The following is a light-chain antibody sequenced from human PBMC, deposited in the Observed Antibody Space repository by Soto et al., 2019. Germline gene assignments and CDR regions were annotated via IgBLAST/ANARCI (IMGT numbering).Light chain of an antibody. J-gene: IGLJ3*02. CDR2: SNN. CDR3: AAWDDSLSGNWV. Sequence: QAVVTQPPSASGTPGQRVTISCSGSSSNIGSNTVNWYQQFPGTAPKLLIYSNNQRPSGVPDRFSGSKSGTSASLAISGLQSEDEADYYCAAWDDSLSGNWVFGGGTKLTVL. V-gene: IGLV1-44*01. CDR1: SSNIGSNT.